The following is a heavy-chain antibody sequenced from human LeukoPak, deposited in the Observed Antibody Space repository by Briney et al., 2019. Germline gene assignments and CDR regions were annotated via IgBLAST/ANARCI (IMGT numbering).Heavy chain of an antibody. CDR3: ARHSRGRRYVFDY. Sequence: GGSVRLSCAASGFTFGNYWMHWARQAPGKGLESVSGISGSGGNTYDTDPGTRWCTIPRDNSNNTLYLQMNSLRAEDTAVYYCARHSRGRRYVFDYRGPGNLVTVSS. CDR2: ISGSGGNT. J-gene: IGHJ4*02. CDR1: GFTFGNYW. D-gene: IGHD3-10*01. V-gene: IGHV3-23*01.